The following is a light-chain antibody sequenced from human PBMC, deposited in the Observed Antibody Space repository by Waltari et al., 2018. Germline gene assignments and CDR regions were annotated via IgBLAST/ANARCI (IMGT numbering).Light chain of an antibody. CDR1: QSISSY. Sequence: DIQMTKSPSSLSASVGDRVTITCRASQSISSYLNWYQQKPGKAPKLLIYAASNLQSGVPSRFSGSGSGTDFTLTISSLQPEDFATYYCQQSYSTPRTFGQGTKVEIK. CDR2: AAS. J-gene: IGKJ1*01. V-gene: IGKV1-39*01. CDR3: QQSYSTPRT.